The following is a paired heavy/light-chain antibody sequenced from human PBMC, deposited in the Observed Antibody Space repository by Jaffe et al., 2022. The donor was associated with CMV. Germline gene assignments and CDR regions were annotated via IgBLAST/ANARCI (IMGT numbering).Light chain of an antibody. V-gene: IGKV1-39*01. Sequence: DIQMTQSPSSLSASVGDRVTITCRASQSVSNYLNWYQQKPGKAPKLLIYAASSLQSGVPSRFSGSGSGTDFTLIITSLHPEDFATYYCQQSHRTPQTFGQGTKVEIK. J-gene: IGKJ2*01. CDR1: QSVSNY. CDR3: QQSHRTPQT. CDR2: AAS.
Heavy chain of an antibody. V-gene: IGHV5-51*01. D-gene: IGHD1-26*01. CDR3: ARQSDSGRYYSFDH. CDR1: GYSFTNYW. CDR2: IYPGDSDT. J-gene: IGHJ4*02. Sequence: EVQLVQSGAEVKKPGESLKISCQGSGYSFTNYWIGWVRQMPGKGLEWMTIIYPGDSDTRYSPSFQGQVTISADRSISTAYLQWSSLKASDTAMYYCARQSDSGRYYSFDHWGQGTLVTVSS.